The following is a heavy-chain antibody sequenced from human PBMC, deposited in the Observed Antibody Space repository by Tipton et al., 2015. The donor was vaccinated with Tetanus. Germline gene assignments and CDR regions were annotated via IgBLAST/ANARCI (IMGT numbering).Heavy chain of an antibody. D-gene: IGHD4-23*01. V-gene: IGHV3-21*01. CDR1: GFSFSSYS. CDR2: ISSGSNYI. CDR3: ARVGNYGVNVDAFDI. J-gene: IGHJ3*02. Sequence: SLRLSCEASGFSFSSYSMNWVRQAPGKGLDWVSSISSGSNYIYYADSGKGRFTISRDGNSLYLQMNSLRAEDTAVYYCARVGNYGVNVDAFDIWGQGTMVTVSS.